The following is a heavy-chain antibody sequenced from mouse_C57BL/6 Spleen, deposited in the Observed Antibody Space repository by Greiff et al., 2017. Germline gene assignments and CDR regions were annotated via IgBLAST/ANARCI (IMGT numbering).Heavy chain of an antibody. CDR2: IYPGDGDT. CDR3: ARSFYYGNHFDY. J-gene: IGHJ2*01. Sequence: LQQSGASVKISCKASGYAFSSYWMNWVKQRPGKGLEWIGQIYPGDGDTNYNGKFKGKATLTADKSSSTAYMQLSSLTSEDSAVYFCARSFYYGNHFDYWGQGTTLTVSS. CDR1: GYAFSSYW. V-gene: IGHV1-80*01. D-gene: IGHD2-1*01.